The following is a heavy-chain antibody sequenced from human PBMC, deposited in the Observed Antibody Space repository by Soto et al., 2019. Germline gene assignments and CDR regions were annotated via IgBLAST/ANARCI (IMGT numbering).Heavy chain of an antibody. CDR2: INHSGST. V-gene: IGHV4-34*01. Sequence: PSETLSLTCAVYGGSFSGYYWSWIRQPPGKGLEWIGEINHSGSTNYNPSLKSRVTISVDTSKNQFSLKLSSVTAADTAVYYCARAERTIFGAMDVWGKGTTVTVSS. J-gene: IGHJ6*03. CDR1: GGSFSGYY. D-gene: IGHD3-3*01. CDR3: ARAERTIFGAMDV.